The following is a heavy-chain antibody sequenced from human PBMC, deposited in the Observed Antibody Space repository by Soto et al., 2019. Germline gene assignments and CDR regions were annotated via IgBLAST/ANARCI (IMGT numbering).Heavy chain of an antibody. J-gene: IGHJ5*02. CDR3: ARDSSRWYGWFDP. V-gene: IGHV1-69*06. D-gene: IGHD6-13*01. CDR2: IIPMFGTA. Sequence: SSVKVSCKASGGTLSSYAISWVRQAPGQGLEWMGGIIPMFGTANYAQKFQGRVTITADKFTSTAYMELSSLRSEDRAVYYCARDSSRWYGWFDPWGQGTLVTVSS. CDR1: GGTLSSYA.